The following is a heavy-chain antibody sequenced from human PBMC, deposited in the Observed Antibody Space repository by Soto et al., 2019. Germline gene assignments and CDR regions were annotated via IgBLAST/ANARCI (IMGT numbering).Heavy chain of an antibody. V-gene: IGHV3-30-3*01. CDR2: ISYDGSNK. CDR1: GFTFSSYA. Sequence: QVQLVESGGGVVQPGRSLRLSCAASGFTFSSYAMHWVRQAPGKGLEWVAVISYDGSNKYYADSVKGRFTISRDNSKNTLYLQMNSLRAEDTAVYYCARDEGYSSSWYHYYYGMDVWGQGTTVTVSS. CDR3: ARDEGYSSSWYHYYYGMDV. D-gene: IGHD6-13*01. J-gene: IGHJ6*02.